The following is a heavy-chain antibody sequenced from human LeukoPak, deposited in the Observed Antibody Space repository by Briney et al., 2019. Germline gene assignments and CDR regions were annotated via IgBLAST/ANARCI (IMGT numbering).Heavy chain of an antibody. CDR2: ISSNGGST. J-gene: IGHJ6*02. CDR3: ARAESYYYGMDV. V-gene: IGHV3-64*01. CDR1: GFTFSSYA. Sequence: GGSLRLSCAASGFTFSSYAMHWVRQAPGKGLEYVSAISSNGGSTYYANSVKGRFTISRDNSKNMLYLQMGSLRAEDMAVYYCARAESYYYGMDVWGQGTTVTVSS.